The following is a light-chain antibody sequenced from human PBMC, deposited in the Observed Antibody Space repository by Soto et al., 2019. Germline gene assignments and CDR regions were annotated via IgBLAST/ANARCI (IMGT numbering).Light chain of an antibody. CDR1: QSVSRNY. V-gene: IGKV3-20*01. J-gene: IGKJ4*01. CDR2: GAS. Sequence: EIVLTQSPGTLTLSPGERATLSCRASQSVSRNYLAWYQQTPGQAPRLLIYGASSRSTGIPDRFRGSGSGTDFTLTISRLEPEDFAVYYCQQYVTSPLTFGGGTKVDIK. CDR3: QQYVTSPLT.